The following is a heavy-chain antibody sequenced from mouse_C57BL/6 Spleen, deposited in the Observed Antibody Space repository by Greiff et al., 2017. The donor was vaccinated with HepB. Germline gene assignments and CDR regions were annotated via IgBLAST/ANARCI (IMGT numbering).Heavy chain of an antibody. D-gene: IGHD1-1*01. J-gene: IGHJ2*01. Sequence: QVQLKESGAELVKPGASVKISCKASGYAFSSYWMNWVKQRPGKGLEWIGQIYPGDGDTNYNGKFKGKATLTADKSSSTAYMQLSSLTSEDSAVYFCARSGDITNYFDYWGQGTTLTVSS. CDR2: IYPGDGDT. CDR1: GYAFSSYW. CDR3: ARSGDITNYFDY. V-gene: IGHV1-80*01.